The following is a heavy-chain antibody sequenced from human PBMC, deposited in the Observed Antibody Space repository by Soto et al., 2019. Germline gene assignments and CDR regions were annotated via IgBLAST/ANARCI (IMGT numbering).Heavy chain of an antibody. CDR2: IYYSGST. Sequence: SETLSLTCTVSGCSITSSSYYWGWIRQPPGKGLEWIESIYYSGSTYYNPSLKSRVTISVDTSKNQFSLKLSSVTAADTAVYYCATQEVGGSYVYTFDPWGQGTLVTVSS. CDR3: ATQEVGGSYVYTFDP. D-gene: IGHD1-26*01. J-gene: IGHJ5*02. CDR1: GCSITSSSYY. V-gene: IGHV4-39*01.